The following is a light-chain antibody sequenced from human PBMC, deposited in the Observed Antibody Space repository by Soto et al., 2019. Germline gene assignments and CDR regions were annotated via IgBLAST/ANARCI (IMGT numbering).Light chain of an antibody. Sequence: QLVLTQPPSASGTPGQTVTISCSGSSSNIETNTVTWYQQLPGTAPKLLIYSDDQRPSGVPDRFSGSKSGTSASLAISGLQSEDEADYYCFLVYSGGVVFGGGTKLTVL. V-gene: IGLV1-44*01. CDR3: FLVYSGGVV. J-gene: IGLJ2*01. CDR2: SDD. CDR1: SSNIETNT.